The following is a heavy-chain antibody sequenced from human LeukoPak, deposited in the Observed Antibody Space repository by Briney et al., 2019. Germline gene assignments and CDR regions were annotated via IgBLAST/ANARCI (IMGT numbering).Heavy chain of an antibody. CDR1: GFTFSTHT. J-gene: IGHJ4*02. D-gene: IGHD3-22*01. CDR3: ARDAGYYDSSGHYNLLDY. Sequence: GGSLRLSCAASGFTFSTHTINWVRQAPGKGLEWVSSISSTSVYIYYADSLKGRLTISRDNAKNSLYLQVNSLRAEDTAVYYCARDAGYYDSSGHYNLLDYWGQGTLVTVSS. CDR2: ISSTSVYI. V-gene: IGHV3-21*01.